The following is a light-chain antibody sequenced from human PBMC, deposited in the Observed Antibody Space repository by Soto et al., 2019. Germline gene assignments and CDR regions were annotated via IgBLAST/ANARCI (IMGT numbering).Light chain of an antibody. CDR1: QSLLHGYGYNY. J-gene: IGKJ5*01. Sequence: DIVMTQSPLSLPVSPGEPASISCRSSQSLLHGYGYNYLDWYLQKPGQSPQLLIYLGSNRASGVADRFSGSGSGSDFTLKISRVEAEDVGIYYCMQALQTPITFGQGTRLEIK. CDR3: MQALQTPIT. V-gene: IGKV2-28*01. CDR2: LGS.